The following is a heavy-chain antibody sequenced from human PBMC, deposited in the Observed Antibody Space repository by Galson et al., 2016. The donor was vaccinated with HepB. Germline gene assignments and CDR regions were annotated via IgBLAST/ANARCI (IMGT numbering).Heavy chain of an antibody. CDR1: GFALGGYA. D-gene: IGHD3-9*01. Sequence: SLRLSCAASGFALGGYAMSWVRQAPGKGLEWVAVISGSGSSTYYADSVKGRFTISRDNLKNTVYLQMNRLRAEDTAVYYCAKGIGATDYDILPGNDGWGQGTPVTVSS. J-gene: IGHJ4*02. V-gene: IGHV3-23*01. CDR2: ISGSGSST. CDR3: AKGIGATDYDILPGNDG.